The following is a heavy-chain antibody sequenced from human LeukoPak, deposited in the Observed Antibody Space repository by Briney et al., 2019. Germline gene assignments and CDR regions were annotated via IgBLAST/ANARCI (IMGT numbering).Heavy chain of an antibody. J-gene: IGHJ5*02. CDR1: GFTFSSYS. D-gene: IGHD3-22*01. V-gene: IGHV3-21*01. CDR3: ARSPYYYDSSGYDWFDP. Sequence: GGSLRLSCAASGFTFSSYSMNWVRQAPGKGLEWVSSISSSSSYIYYADSVKGRFTISRDNSKNTLYLQMNSLRAEDTAVYYCARSPYYYDSSGYDWFDPWGQGTLVTVSS. CDR2: ISSSSSYI.